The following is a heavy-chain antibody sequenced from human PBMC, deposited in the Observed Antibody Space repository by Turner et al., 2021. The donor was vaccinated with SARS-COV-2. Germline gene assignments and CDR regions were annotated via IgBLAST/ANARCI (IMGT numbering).Heavy chain of an antibody. CDR1: GLSFTNYY. CDR3: ATGTRVVWELLHH. V-gene: IGHV4-34*01. Sequence: QVHLQQWGAGLLKPSETLSLTCAVSGLSFTNYYWPWIRQSPGKGLEWIGEITRSGRPDYNPTLRSRVTISIDTSKNEFSLILNSVTAADSGVYYCATGTRVVWELLHHWGQGTTVTVSS. D-gene: IGHD1-26*01. J-gene: IGHJ1*01. CDR2: ITRSGRP.